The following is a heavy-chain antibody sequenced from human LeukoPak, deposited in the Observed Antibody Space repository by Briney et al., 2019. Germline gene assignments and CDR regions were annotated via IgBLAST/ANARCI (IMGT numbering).Heavy chain of an antibody. V-gene: IGHV3-7*01. CDR1: GFTFDDYG. Sequence: GGSLRLSCAASGFTFDDYGMSWVRQAPGKGLEWVANIKQDGSEKYYVDSAKGRFTISRDNAKNPLYLQMNTLRAEDTAVYYCARHSGGWLHSDYWGQGTLVTVSS. D-gene: IGHD6-19*01. J-gene: IGHJ4*02. CDR3: ARHSGGWLHSDY. CDR2: IKQDGSEK.